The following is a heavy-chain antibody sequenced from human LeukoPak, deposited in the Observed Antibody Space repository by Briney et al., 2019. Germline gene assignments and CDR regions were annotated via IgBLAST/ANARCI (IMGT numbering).Heavy chain of an antibody. CDR1: GYTFTGYY. CDR3: ARDIGQQREFGMDV. CDR2: INPNSGGT. Sequence: ASVTVSCTAPGYTFTGYYIHWVRQAPGQGLEWMGRINPNSGGTNYAQKFQGRVTMTRDMSISTAYMELSRLTSDDTAVYYCARDIGQQREFGMDVWGQGTTVTVSS. D-gene: IGHD6-13*01. V-gene: IGHV1-2*06. J-gene: IGHJ6*02.